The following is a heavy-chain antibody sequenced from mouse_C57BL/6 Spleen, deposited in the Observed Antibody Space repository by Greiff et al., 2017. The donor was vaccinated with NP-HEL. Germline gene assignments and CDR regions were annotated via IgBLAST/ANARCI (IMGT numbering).Heavy chain of an antibody. Sequence: QVQLKESGAELVRPGTSVKVSCKASGYAFTNYLIEWVKQRPGQGLEWIGVINPGSGGTNYNEKFKGKATLTADKSSSTAYMQLSSLTSEDSAVYFCARRDYYGSSSYAMDYWGQGTSVTVSS. V-gene: IGHV1-54*01. J-gene: IGHJ4*01. D-gene: IGHD1-1*01. CDR2: INPGSGGT. CDR3: ARRDYYGSSSYAMDY. CDR1: GYAFTNYL.